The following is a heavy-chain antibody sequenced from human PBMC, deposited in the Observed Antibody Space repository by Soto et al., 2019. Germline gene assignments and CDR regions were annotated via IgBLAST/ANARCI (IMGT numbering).Heavy chain of an antibody. CDR2: ISGNNGNT. J-gene: IGHJ3*02. CDR3: VRRVVTTLDAAFDI. Sequence: QVQLGKSGPEGKKPGASVTLSCKASGYNFNHYGISWVRQAPGQGLEWMGRISGNNGNTKSGQKFQGRVSLTTDSSTSTAYMEMRILRSDDPADYYCVRRVVTTLDAAFDIWGPGTWVTVSS. V-gene: IGHV1-18*01. D-gene: IGHD2-21*02. CDR1: GYNFNHYG.